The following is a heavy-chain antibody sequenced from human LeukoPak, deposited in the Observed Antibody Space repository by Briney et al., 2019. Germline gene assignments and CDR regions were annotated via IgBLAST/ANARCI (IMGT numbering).Heavy chain of an antibody. Sequence: PSETLSLTCTVSGGSISSDRFCWTWVRQPAGKGLEWIGRIKSSNTNYNPSLKSRVSIPLDTSTNQFSLKLSSLIAADTAGYYFGRFPNWTYVPDYWGQGPLVTVSS. V-gene: IGHV4-61*02. CDR1: GGSISSDRFC. J-gene: IGHJ4*02. CDR2: IKSSNT. CDR3: GRFPNWTYVPDY. D-gene: IGHD3-16*01.